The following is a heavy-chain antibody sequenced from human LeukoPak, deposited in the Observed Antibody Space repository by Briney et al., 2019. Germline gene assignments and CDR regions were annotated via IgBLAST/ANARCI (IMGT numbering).Heavy chain of an antibody. CDR2: IKQDGSEK. CDR1: GFTLSNYW. J-gene: IGHJ4*02. Sequence: GGSLRLSCAASGFTLSNYWMTWVRQTPGKGLEWMAIIKQDGSEKYYADSVKGRFTISRDNAKNSLYLQMNSLSAEDTAVYYCARGRLNDWGQGTLVTVSS. V-gene: IGHV3-7*01. CDR3: ARGRLND. D-gene: IGHD5-12*01.